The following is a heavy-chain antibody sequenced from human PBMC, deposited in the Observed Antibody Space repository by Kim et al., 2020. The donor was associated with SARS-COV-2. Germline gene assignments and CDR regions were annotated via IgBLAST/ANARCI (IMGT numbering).Heavy chain of an antibody. J-gene: IGHJ6*02. D-gene: IGHD6-13*01. CDR3: AKETPRSGYSSSWYGWKYYYYGMDV. Sequence: GGSLRLSCAASGFTFSSYGMHWVRQAPGKGLEWVAVISYDGSNKYYADSVKGRFTISRDNSKNTLYLQMNSLRAEDTAVYYCAKETPRSGYSSSWYGWKYYYYGMDVWGQGTTVTVSS. CDR1: GFTFSSYG. CDR2: ISYDGSNK. V-gene: IGHV3-30*18.